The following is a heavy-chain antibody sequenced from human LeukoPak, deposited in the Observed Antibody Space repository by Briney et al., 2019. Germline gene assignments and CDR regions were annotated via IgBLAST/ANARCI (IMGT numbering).Heavy chain of an antibody. CDR2: IKSEAYGGIA. D-gene: IGHD3-10*01. V-gene: IGHV3-49*04. Sequence: GGSLRLSCKASGFNFGDYALSWVRQAPGKGLEWVGYIKSEAYGGIAEYATFVKGRFTISRDDSKSIIYLQMDSLTTEDTAVYYCSTWSSQQKLYSWGQGTLVTVSS. CDR3: STWSSQQKLYS. J-gene: IGHJ5*02. CDR1: GFNFGDYA.